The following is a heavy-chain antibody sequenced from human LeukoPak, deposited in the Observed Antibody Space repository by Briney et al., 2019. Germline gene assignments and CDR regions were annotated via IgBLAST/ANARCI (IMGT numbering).Heavy chain of an antibody. Sequence: GGSLRLSCAASGFTFSSYAMSWVRQAPGKGLEWVSAISGSGGSAYYADSVKGRFTISRDNSKNTLYLQMNSLRAEDTAVYYCAKGGWIAAAGGYFDYWGQGTLVTVSS. CDR2: ISGSGGSA. D-gene: IGHD6-13*01. J-gene: IGHJ4*02. V-gene: IGHV3-23*01. CDR3: AKGGWIAAAGGYFDY. CDR1: GFTFSSYA.